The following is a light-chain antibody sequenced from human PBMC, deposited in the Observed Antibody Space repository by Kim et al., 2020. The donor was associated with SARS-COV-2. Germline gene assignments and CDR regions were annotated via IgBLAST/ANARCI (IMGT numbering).Light chain of an antibody. CDR2: DKN. V-gene: IGLV3-19*01. J-gene: IGLJ2*01. CDR1: SLRRYY. Sequence: SSELTQDPAVSVTLGQTVRITCQGDSLRRYYANWYQQKSGQAPILIFYDKNSRPSGIPVRFSGSSSGNTASLTITGAQAEDEADYYCNSRDSSGNHWLFGGGTKLTVL. CDR3: NSRDSSGNHWL.